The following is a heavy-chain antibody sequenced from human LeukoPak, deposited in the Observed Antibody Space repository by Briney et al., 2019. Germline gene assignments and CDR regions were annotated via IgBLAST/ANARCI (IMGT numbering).Heavy chain of an antibody. CDR1: GGSISSYY. V-gene: IGHV4-59*01. D-gene: IGHD3-3*01. J-gene: IGHJ4*02. CDR2: IYYSGST. Sequence: SETLSLTCTVSGGSISSYYWCWIRQPPGKGLEWIGYIYYSGSTNYNPSLKSRVTISVDTSKNQFSLKLSSVTAADTAVYYCARGILIDFWSGYSSGFDYWGQGTLVTVSS. CDR3: ARGILIDFWSGYSSGFDY.